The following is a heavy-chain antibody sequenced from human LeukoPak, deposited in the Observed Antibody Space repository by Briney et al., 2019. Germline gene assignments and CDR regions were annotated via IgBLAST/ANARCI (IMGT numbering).Heavy chain of an antibody. CDR2: IYYSGGT. J-gene: IGHJ4*02. CDR3: ARDRSCSGGSCYGPPDY. CDR1: GASISSSSYY. D-gene: IGHD2-15*01. Sequence: KPSETLSLTCTVSGASISSSSYYWGWVRQPPGKGLEWVGSIYYSGGTYYNPSLKSRVTISVDTSKNQFSLKLNSVTAADTAVYYCARDRSCSGGSCYGPPDYWGQGTLVTVSS. V-gene: IGHV4-39*07.